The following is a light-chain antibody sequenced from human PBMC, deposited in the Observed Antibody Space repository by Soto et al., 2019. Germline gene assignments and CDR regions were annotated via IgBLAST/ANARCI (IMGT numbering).Light chain of an antibody. CDR1: QNIGRN. V-gene: IGKV3-15*01. Sequence: EIVMTQSPTTLSVSPGERAILSCRASQNIGRNLAWYQQKPGQAPRLLIHSASTRATGIPATFSGSGSGTEFTLTVSSLQSEVFAVYYCHQYNNWPRTFGQGTKVEIK. CDR2: SAS. J-gene: IGKJ1*01. CDR3: HQYNNWPRT.